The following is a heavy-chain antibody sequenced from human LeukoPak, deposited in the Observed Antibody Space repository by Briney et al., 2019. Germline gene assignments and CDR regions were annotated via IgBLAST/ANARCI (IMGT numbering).Heavy chain of an antibody. V-gene: IGHV3-53*04. CDR1: GFIVSSNY. CDR2: IYSGGST. J-gene: IGHJ4*02. CDR3: AKSRSSLGPSSLDY. Sequence: GGSLRLSCAASGFIVSSNYISWVRQAPGKGLQWVSVIYSGGSTFYADSVKGQFTISRHDSKNTVYLQMNSLRTEDTAVYYCAKSRSSLGPSSLDYWGQGALVTVSS. D-gene: IGHD6-6*01.